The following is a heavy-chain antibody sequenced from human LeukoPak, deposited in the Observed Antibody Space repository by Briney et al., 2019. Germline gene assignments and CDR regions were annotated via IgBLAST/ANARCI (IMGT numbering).Heavy chain of an antibody. CDR1: GGSISSGNYY. J-gene: IGHJ4*02. D-gene: IGHD6-13*01. CDR3: ASSSPYSSSWYGRGTFDY. V-gene: IGHV4-61*02. CDR2: IYASGST. Sequence: PSQTLSLTCTVSGGSISSGNYYWSWIRQPAGKGLEWIGRIYASGSTNYNPSLKSRVTISLDKSKNQFSLKLRSVTAADTAVYYCASSSPYSSSWYGRGTFDYWGQGTLVTVSP.